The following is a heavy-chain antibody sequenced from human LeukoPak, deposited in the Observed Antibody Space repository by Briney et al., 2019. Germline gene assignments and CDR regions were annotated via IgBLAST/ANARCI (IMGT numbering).Heavy chain of an antibody. Sequence: GRSLRLSCTASGFTFGDYAMSWFRQAPGKGLEWVGFIRSKAYGGTTGYAASVKGRFTISRDDSKSIAYLQMNSLKTEDTAVYYCTRDRYCSGGSCYSPPNGFDPWGQGTLVTVSS. CDR1: GFTFGDYA. D-gene: IGHD2-15*01. CDR2: IRSKAYGGTT. J-gene: IGHJ5*02. CDR3: TRDRYCSGGSCYSPPNGFDP. V-gene: IGHV3-49*03.